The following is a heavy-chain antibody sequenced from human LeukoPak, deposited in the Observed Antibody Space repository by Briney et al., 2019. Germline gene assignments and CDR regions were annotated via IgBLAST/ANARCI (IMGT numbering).Heavy chain of an antibody. J-gene: IGHJ6*03. CDR2: IYSGGST. V-gene: IGHV3-53*01. Sequence: GGSLRLSCAASGFTVSSNYMSWVRQHPGEGLEWVSVIYSGGSTYYADSVKGRFTISRDNSKNTLYLQMNSLRAEDTAVYYCASGSGSYRTPYYYMDVWGTGTTVTVSS. CDR1: GFTVSSNY. D-gene: IGHD3-10*01. CDR3: ASGSGSYRTPYYYMDV.